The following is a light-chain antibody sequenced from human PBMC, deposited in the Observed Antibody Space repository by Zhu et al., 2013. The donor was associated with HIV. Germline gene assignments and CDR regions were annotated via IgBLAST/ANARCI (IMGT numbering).Light chain of an antibody. V-gene: IGKV3-20*01. Sequence: EIVMTQSPATLSVSPGERATLSCRASQSVSSNLAWYQQKPGQSPRLLIYGASSRAXGIPDRFSGSGSGTDFTLTISRLEPEDFAVYYCQQYDGSLFSFGQGTNLQIK. CDR1: QSVSSN. J-gene: IGKJ2*03. CDR3: QQYDGSLFS. CDR2: GAS.